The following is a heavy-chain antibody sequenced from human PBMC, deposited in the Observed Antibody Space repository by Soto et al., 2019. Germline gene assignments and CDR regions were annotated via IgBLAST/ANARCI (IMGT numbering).Heavy chain of an antibody. J-gene: IGHJ4*02. V-gene: IGHV3-23*01. CDR3: AKELSSMWFPLDY. CDR1: GFTFSNYA. CDR2: ISGSGGST. Sequence: GGSLRLSCAASGFTFSNYAMSWVRQAPGKGLEWVSSISGSGGSTFYSDSVKGRFTISGDSSKNTLYLNMNSLRAEDTAVYYCAKELSSMWFPLDYWGQGTLVTVSS. D-gene: IGHD6-13*01.